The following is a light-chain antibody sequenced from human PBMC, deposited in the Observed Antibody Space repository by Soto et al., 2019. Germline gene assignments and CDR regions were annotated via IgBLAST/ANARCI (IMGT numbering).Light chain of an antibody. CDR3: NSYPTSITLGV. Sequence: QSVLTQPSSVSGYPGQSITISCSGTSSDVGGYTYVSWYQQHPGKSXKLIXYXXCHRPAGVSNRFSGSKSGNTASLTISGLQAEDEADYYCNSYPTSITLGVFGNRSEVT. J-gene: IGLJ1*01. CDR1: SSDVGGYTY. CDR2: XXC. V-gene: IGLV2-14*03.